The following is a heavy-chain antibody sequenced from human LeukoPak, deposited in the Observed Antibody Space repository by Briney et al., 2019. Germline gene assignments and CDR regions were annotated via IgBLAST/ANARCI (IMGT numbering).Heavy chain of an antibody. V-gene: IGHV1-69*05. CDR3: ARGTGNGYNFDY. CDR2: IIPIFGTA. Sequence: GASVKVSCKASGYTFTSYDISWVRQAPGQGLEWMGGIIPIFGTANYAQKFQGRVTITTDESTSTAYMELSSLRSEDTAVYYCARGTGNGYNFDYWGQGTLVTVSS. D-gene: IGHD5-24*01. CDR1: GYTFTSYD. J-gene: IGHJ4*02.